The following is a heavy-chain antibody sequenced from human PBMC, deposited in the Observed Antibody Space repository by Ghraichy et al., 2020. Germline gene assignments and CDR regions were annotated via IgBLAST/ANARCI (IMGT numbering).Heavy chain of an antibody. CDR3: GRVSCSGGRCYSDSY. J-gene: IGHJ4*02. CDR1: GFTFSSYE. Sequence: GESLNISCAASGFTFSSYEMNWVRQAPGKGLEWVSYISSSGSTIYYADSLRGRFTIPRDNAKNSLYLQMNSLRAEDTAIYYCGRVSCSGGRCYSDSYWGQGTLVTVSS. D-gene: IGHD2-15*01. CDR2: ISSSGSTI. V-gene: IGHV3-48*03.